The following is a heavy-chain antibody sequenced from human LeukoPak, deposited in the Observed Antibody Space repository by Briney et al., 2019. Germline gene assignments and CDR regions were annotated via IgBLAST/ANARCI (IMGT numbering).Heavy chain of an antibody. V-gene: IGHV1-8*01. CDR3: ARGYYDSSGYYYYYYYYYMDV. Sequence: AASVKVSCKASGYTFTSYDINWVRQATGQGLEWMGWMNPNSGNTGYAQKFQGRVTMTRNTSISTAYMELSSLRSEDTAVYYCARGYYDSSGYYYYYYYYYMDVWGKGTTVTISS. CDR2: MNPNSGNT. J-gene: IGHJ6*03. CDR1: GYTFTSYD. D-gene: IGHD3-22*01.